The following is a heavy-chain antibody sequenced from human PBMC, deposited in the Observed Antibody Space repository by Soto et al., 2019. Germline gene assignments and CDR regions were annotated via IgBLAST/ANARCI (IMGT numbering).Heavy chain of an antibody. D-gene: IGHD2-21*01. CDR2: IYPGDSDT. CDR3: AIHRYRGEPSS. J-gene: IGHJ5*02. CDR1: GYSFSSYW. Sequence: EVQLVQSGAEVKKPGESLKISCNGSGYSFSSYWIGWVREMPGKGLEWMGIIYPGDSDTRYSPSVQGQVTISADKSINTAYLQWSSLKDTDTAMYYCAIHRYRGEPSSWGQGTLVTVSS. V-gene: IGHV5-51*01.